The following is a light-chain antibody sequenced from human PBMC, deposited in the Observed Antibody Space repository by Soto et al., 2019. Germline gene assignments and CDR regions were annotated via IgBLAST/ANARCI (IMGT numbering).Light chain of an antibody. CDR2: GAS. CDR3: QQYGSSPLIS. J-gene: IGKJ5*01. Sequence: EIMLTQSPGTLSLSPGERATLSCRASQSVYSSYLAWYQQKPGQAPRLLIFGASKRATGIPDRFSGSGSGRDFTLTISGLEPEDFAVYYCQQYGSSPLISFGQGTRLEIK. CDR1: QSVYSSY. V-gene: IGKV3-20*01.